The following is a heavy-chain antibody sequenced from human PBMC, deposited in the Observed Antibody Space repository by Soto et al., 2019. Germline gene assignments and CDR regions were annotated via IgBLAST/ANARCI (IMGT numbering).Heavy chain of an antibody. D-gene: IGHD6-13*01. Sequence: SQTLSLTCAIFGDSVSSKSVAWNWIRQSPSRGLEWLGRTYYRSKWYDDYAVSVKSRIIINPDTSKNQLSLQLNSMTPEDTAENYCARVRFEQQMSLFDYWGQGIRVTVSS. CDR2: TYYRSKWYD. V-gene: IGHV6-1*01. CDR3: ARVRFEQQMSLFDY. J-gene: IGHJ4*02. CDR1: GDSVSSKSVA.